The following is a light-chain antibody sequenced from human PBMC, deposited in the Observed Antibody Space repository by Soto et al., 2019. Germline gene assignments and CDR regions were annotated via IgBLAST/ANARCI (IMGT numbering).Light chain of an antibody. CDR1: RGISGW. CDR2: EAS. J-gene: IGKJ1*01. Sequence: DTQLTQSPSTLAASVGDRVTITCRASRGISGWLAWYQQKPGKAPRLLIYEASTLESGVPSRFSGSGSGTEFTLTISSLQPDDFATYYCQHYNSYSEAFGQGTKVELK. CDR3: QHYNSYSEA. V-gene: IGKV1-5*01.